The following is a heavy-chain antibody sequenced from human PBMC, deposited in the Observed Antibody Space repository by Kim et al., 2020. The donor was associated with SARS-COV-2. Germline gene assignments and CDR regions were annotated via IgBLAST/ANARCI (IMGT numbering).Heavy chain of an antibody. CDR1: GFTVSSNY. J-gene: IGHJ4*02. CDR2: IYSGGST. V-gene: IGHV3-53*01. CDR3: ARALFGYYDSSGYFGY. D-gene: IGHD3-22*01. Sequence: GGSLRLSCAASGFTVSSNYMSWVRQAPGKGLEWVSVIYSGGSTYYADSVKGRFTISRDNSKNTLYLQMNSLRAEDTAVYYCARALFGYYDSSGYFGYWGQGTLVTVSS.